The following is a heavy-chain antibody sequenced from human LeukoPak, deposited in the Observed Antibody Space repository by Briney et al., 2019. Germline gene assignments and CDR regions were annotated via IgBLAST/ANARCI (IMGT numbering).Heavy chain of an antibody. V-gene: IGHV3-74*01. CDR1: GFTFRSYW. CDR2: LNFDGSDT. Sequence: SGGSLRLSCATSGFTFRSYWMHWVRQAPGKGLVWVSRLNFDGSDTSYADSVKGRFTISRDNAKNTLYLQMNSLRAEDTAVYYCARRFQNALRALSDDAFDVWGQGTMVTVSS. J-gene: IGHJ3*01. CDR3: ARRFQNALRALSDDAFDV. D-gene: IGHD3-3*01.